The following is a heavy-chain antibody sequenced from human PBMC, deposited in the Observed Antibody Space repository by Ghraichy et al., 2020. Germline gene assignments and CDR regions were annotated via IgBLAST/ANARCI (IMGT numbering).Heavy chain of an antibody. CDR2: IYYSGST. CDR1: GGSISSYY. J-gene: IGHJ4*02. V-gene: IGHV4-59*01. CDR3: ARDLLLDYGGNSGLGY. D-gene: IGHD4-23*01. Sequence: SQTLSLTCTVSGGSISSYYWSWIRQPPGKGLEWIGYIYYSGSTNYNPSLKSRVTISVDTSKNQFSLKLSSVTAADTAVYYCARDLLLDYGGNSGLGYWGQGTLVTVSS.